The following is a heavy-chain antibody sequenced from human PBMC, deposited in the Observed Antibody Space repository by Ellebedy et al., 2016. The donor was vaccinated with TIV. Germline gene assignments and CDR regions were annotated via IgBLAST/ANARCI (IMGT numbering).Heavy chain of an antibody. D-gene: IGHD1/OR15-1a*01. J-gene: IGHJ5*02. CDR1: GFIFSDYY. V-gene: IGHV3-11*01. Sequence: GESLKISCAASGFIFSDYYMSWIRQAPGKGLECVSYISSSGSPIYYADSVRGRFTISRDNAKNSLYLQMNSLRAEDTAVYYCARDTRFIDQQHNWFDPWGQGTLVTVSS. CDR3: ARDTRFIDQQHNWFDP. CDR2: ISSSGSPI.